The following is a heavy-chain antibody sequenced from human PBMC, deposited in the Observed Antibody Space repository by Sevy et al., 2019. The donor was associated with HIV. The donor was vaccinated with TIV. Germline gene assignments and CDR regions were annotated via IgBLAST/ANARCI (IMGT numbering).Heavy chain of an antibody. J-gene: IGHJ4*02. Sequence: GGSLRLSCAASGFTFDDYAMHWVRQAPGKGLEWVSGISWNSGSIGYADSVKGRFTISRDNAKNSLYLQMNSLRAEDTALYYCAKGSWGGATDYYDFWSGYSYYFDYWGQGTLVTVSS. CDR3: AKGSWGGATDYYDFWSGYSYYFDY. D-gene: IGHD3-3*01. CDR2: ISWNSGSI. V-gene: IGHV3-9*01. CDR1: GFTFDDYA.